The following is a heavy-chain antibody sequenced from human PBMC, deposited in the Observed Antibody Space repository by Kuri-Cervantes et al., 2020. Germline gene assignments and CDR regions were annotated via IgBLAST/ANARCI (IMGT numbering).Heavy chain of an antibody. J-gene: IGHJ4*02. D-gene: IGHD3-10*01. V-gene: IGHV3-9*01. CDR3: AKDLYGSGSD. CDR1: GFTFDDYA. CDR2: INWNSGSI. Sequence: GGSLRLSCAASGFTFDDYAMHWVRQAPGKGLEWVSGINWNSGSIGYADSVKGRFTISRDNAKNSLYLQMNSLRAEDTALYYCAKDLYGSGSDWGQGTLVTVSS.